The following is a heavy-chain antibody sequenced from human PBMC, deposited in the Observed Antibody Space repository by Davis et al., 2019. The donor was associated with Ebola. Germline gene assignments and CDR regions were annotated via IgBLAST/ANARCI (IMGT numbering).Heavy chain of an antibody. D-gene: IGHD3-10*01. J-gene: IGHJ6*04. CDR3: AREELLWFGELFRPYGMDV. V-gene: IGHV3-7*03. Sequence: PGGSLRLSCAASGFTFSSYWMSWVRQAPGKGLEWVANIKQDGSEKYYVDSVKGRFTISRDNAKNSLYLQMNSLRAEDTAVYYCAREELLWFGELFRPYGMDVWGKGTTVTVSS. CDR1: GFTFSSYW. CDR2: IKQDGSEK.